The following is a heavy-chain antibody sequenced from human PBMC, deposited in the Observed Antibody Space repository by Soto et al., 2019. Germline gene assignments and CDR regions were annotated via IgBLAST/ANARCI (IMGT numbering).Heavy chain of an antibody. CDR3: ARASGYRYGSYFYYYGMDV. D-gene: IGHD5-18*01. CDR2: ISYDGSNK. Sequence: QVQLVESGGGVVQPGRSLRLSCAASGFTFSSYAVHWVRQAPGKGLEWVAVISYDGSNKYYADSVKGRFTISRDNFGNTLSLHMNSLRAEDTAVYYCARASGYRYGSYFYYYGMDVWGQGSTVTFS. CDR1: GFTFSSYA. V-gene: IGHV3-30-3*01. J-gene: IGHJ6*02.